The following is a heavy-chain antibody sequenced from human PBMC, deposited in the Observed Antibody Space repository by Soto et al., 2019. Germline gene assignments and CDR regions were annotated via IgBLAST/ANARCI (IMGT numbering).Heavy chain of an antibody. D-gene: IGHD4-4*01. CDR3: AKDQRYSNYVVSDY. CDR2: ISYDGSNK. Sequence: GGSLRLSCAASGFTFSSYGMHCVRQAPGKGLEWVAVISYDGSNKYYADSVKGRFTISRDNSKNTLYLQMNSLRAEDTAVYYCAKDQRYSNYVVSDYWGQGTLVTVPS. V-gene: IGHV3-30*18. CDR1: GFTFSSYG. J-gene: IGHJ4*02.